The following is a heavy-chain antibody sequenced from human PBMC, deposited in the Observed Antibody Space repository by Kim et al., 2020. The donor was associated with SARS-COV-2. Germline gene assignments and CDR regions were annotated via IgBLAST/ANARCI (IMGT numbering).Heavy chain of an antibody. CDR2: IYYSGST. Sequence: SETLSLTCTVSGGSISSGGYYWSWIRQHPGKGLEWIGYIYYSGSTYYNPSLKSRVTISVDTSKNQFSLKLSSVTAADTAVYYCASLGARDCGGDCPPRGFRAFDIWGQGTMVTVSS. CDR1: GGSISSGGYY. J-gene: IGHJ3*02. D-gene: IGHD2-21*02. CDR3: ASLGARDCGGDCPPRGFRAFDI. V-gene: IGHV4-31*03.